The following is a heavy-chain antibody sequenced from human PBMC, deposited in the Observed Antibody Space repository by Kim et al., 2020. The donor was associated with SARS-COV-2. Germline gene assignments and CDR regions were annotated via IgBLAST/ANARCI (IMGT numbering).Heavy chain of an antibody. CDR3: AQDLNWGSH. CDR2: ISPAGDRT. Sequence: GGSLRLSCAASGFSFSFYPMTWVRQVPGKGMECASTISPAGDRTYYADSVNGRFTISRDNSKNTLYLQLNSLRAEDSALYFCAQDLNWGSHWGRGTLVTV. D-gene: IGHD7-27*01. CDR1: GFSFSFYP. V-gene: IGHV3-23*01. J-gene: IGHJ4*02.